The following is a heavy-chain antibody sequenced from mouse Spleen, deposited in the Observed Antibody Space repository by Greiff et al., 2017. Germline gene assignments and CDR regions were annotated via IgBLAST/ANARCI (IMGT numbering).Heavy chain of an antibody. J-gene: IGHJ2*01. CDR1: GYTFTDYN. CDR2: INPNNGGT. D-gene: IGHD2-10*02. CDR3: ARERRYGNYEYYFDY. V-gene: IGHV1-18*01. Sequence: VQLQQSGPELVKPGASVKIPCKASGYTFTDYNMDWVKQSHGKSLEWIGDINPNNGGTIYNQKFKGKATLTVDKSSSTAYMELRSLTSEDTAVYYCARERRYGNYEYYFDYWGQGTTLTVSS.